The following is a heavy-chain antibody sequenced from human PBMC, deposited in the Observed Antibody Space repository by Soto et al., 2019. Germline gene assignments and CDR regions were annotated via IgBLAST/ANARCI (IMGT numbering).Heavy chain of an antibody. CDR3: ARDYGGALLWFGELLPNWFDP. J-gene: IGHJ5*02. Sequence: GSVKFSCKASGYTFTSYYMHWVRQAPGQGLEWMGIINPSGGSTSYAQKFQGRVTMTRDTSTSTVYMELSSLRSEDTAVYYCARDYGGALLWFGELLPNWFDPWGQGTLVTVSS. CDR2: INPSGGST. CDR1: GYTFTSYY. V-gene: IGHV1-46*01. D-gene: IGHD3-10*01.